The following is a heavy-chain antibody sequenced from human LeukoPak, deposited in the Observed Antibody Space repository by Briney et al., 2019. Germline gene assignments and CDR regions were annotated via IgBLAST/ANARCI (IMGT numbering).Heavy chain of an antibody. CDR2: IYPGDSDT. Sequence: GESLKISCKGSGYNFANYWIAWVRQMPGKGLEWVGIIYPGDSDTRYSPSFQGQVTISADTSISTAYLQWSSLRASDTAIYYCARLLNRYYYDSSGYIDYWGQGTLVTVSS. V-gene: IGHV5-51*01. J-gene: IGHJ4*02. CDR3: ARLLNRYYYDSSGYIDY. CDR1: GYNFANYW. D-gene: IGHD3-22*01.